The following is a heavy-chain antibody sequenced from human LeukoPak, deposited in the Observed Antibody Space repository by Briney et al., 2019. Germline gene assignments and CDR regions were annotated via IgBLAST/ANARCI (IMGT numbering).Heavy chain of an antibody. CDR2: MNPNSGNT. J-gene: IGHJ4*02. CDR3: ARVRRFRSWYFYY. Sequence: ASVKVSCEASGYTFTSYYMHWVRQATGQGLEWMGWMNPNSGNTGYAQKFQGRVTMTRNTSISTAYMELSSLRSEDTAVYYCARVRRFRSWYFYYWGQGTLVTVSS. D-gene: IGHD6-13*01. V-gene: IGHV1-8*02. CDR1: GYTFTSYY.